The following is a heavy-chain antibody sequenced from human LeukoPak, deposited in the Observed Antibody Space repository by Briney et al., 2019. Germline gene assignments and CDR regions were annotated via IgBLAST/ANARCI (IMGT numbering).Heavy chain of an antibody. V-gene: IGHV3-33*01. D-gene: IGHD3-16*01. J-gene: IGHJ5*02. CDR3: AASLGEFDP. CDR2: IWYDGSNK. Sequence: GGSLRLSCVASGSSINSYGMHWVRQAPGKGLEWVAVIWYDGSNKYYADSVKGRFTISRDNSKNTVYLQMNSLRVEDTAVYYCAASLGEFDPWGQGTLVTVSS. CDR1: GSSINSYG.